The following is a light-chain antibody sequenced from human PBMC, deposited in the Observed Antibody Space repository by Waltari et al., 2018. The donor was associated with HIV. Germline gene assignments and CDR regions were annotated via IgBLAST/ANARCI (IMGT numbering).Light chain of an antibody. V-gene: IGLV1-47*01. Sequence: QSVLTQPPSASGTPGQRVTISCSWSSSNTARNYVYLYQPLPGTAPKLLIYRNNQRPSGVPGRFSGSKSGTSASLAISGLRSEDEADYYCATWDDSLSGSLFGGGTKLTVL. CDR2: RNN. J-gene: IGLJ2*01. CDR1: SSNTARNY. CDR3: ATWDDSLSGSL.